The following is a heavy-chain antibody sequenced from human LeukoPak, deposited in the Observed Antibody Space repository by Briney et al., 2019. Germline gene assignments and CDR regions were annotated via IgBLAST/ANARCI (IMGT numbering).Heavy chain of an antibody. Sequence: GGSLRLSCAASGFTFSSYGMNWVRQAPGKGLEWVSYISSSGSTIYYADSVKGRFTISRDNAKNSLYLQMNSLRAEDTAVYYCATQMGSTSYYDSPDGWYFDLWGRGTLVTVSS. CDR1: GFTFSSYG. CDR3: ATQMGSTSYYDSPDGWYFDL. V-gene: IGHV3-48*04. J-gene: IGHJ2*01. D-gene: IGHD1-26*01. CDR2: ISSSGSTI.